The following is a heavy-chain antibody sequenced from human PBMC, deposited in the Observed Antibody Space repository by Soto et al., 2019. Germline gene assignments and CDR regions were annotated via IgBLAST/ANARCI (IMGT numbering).Heavy chain of an antibody. CDR2: IYYRGST. CDR3: ARSYFYDSSGYFDY. D-gene: IGHD3-22*01. V-gene: IGHV4-30-4*01. Sequence: PSETLSLTCTLSGGSISSGDYYWSWIRQPPGKGLEWIGYIYYRGSTYYNSSLKSRITISVDTTKNQFSLKLSSVTAADTAVYYCARSYFYDSSGYFDYWGQGALVTVSS. CDR1: GGSISSGDYY. J-gene: IGHJ4*02.